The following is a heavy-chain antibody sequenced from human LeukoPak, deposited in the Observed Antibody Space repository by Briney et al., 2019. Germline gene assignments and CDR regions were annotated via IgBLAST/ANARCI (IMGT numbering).Heavy chain of an antibody. CDR1: GFTFSSYS. Sequence: SGGSLRLSCAASGFTFSSYSMNWVRQAPGKGLEWVSSISSSSSYIYYADSVKGRFTISRDNAKNSLYLQMNSLRAEDTAVYYCARALRYSSSWYFAPEQNYYYYYYMDVWGKGTTVTVSS. CDR2: ISSSSSYI. V-gene: IGHV3-21*01. D-gene: IGHD6-13*01. CDR3: ARALRYSSSWYFAPEQNYYYYYYMDV. J-gene: IGHJ6*03.